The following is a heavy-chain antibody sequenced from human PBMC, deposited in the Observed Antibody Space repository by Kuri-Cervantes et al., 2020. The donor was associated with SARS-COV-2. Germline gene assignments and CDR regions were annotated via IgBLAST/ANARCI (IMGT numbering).Heavy chain of an antibody. CDR1: GFTLSSYD. CDR2: IGTAGDT. Sequence: ETLSLTCAACGFTLSSYDMHWVRQATGKGLEWVSAIGTAGDTYYPGSVKGQFTISRENAKNSLYLQMNSLRAEDTAVYYCARDPGYCSSTSCYVAYFDYWGQGTLVTVSS. CDR3: ARDPGYCSSTSCYVAYFDY. V-gene: IGHV3-13*03. J-gene: IGHJ4*02. D-gene: IGHD2-2*01.